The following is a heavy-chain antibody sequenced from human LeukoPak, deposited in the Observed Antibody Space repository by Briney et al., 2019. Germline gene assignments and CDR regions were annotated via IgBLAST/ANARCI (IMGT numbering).Heavy chain of an antibody. D-gene: IGHD1-26*01. CDR2: ISSSSSYI. CDR3: ARDEWGDAFDI. CDR1: GFTFSSYS. V-gene: IGHV3-21*01. J-gene: IGHJ3*02. Sequence: GGSLRLSCAASGFTFSSYSMNWVRQAPGKGLEWVSSISSSSSYIHSADSVRGRFTISRDNAKNSLFLKMNSLRAEDTDVYYCARDEWGDAFDIWGQGTMVTVFS.